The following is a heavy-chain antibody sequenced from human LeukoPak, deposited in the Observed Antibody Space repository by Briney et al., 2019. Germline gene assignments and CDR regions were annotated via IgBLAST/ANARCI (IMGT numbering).Heavy chain of an antibody. CDR3: ARSPYDILTGYYNDYYYGMDV. Sequence: SVKVSCKASGGTFSSYAISWVRQAPGQGLEWMGRIIPILGIANYAQKFQGRVTITADKSTSTAYTELSSLRSEDTAVYYCARSPYDILTGYYNDYYYGMDVWGQGTTVTVSS. CDR1: GGTFSSYA. CDR2: IIPILGIA. D-gene: IGHD3-9*01. J-gene: IGHJ6*02. V-gene: IGHV1-69*04.